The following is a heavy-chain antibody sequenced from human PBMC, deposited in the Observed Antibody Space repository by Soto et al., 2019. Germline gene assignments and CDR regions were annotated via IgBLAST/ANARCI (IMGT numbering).Heavy chain of an antibody. CDR1: GYTFTSYA. CDR2: INAGNGNT. CDR3: ARSRIGSSGWWIDY. D-gene: IGHD6-19*01. V-gene: IGHV1-3*01. Sequence: ASVKVSCKASGYTFTSYAMHWVRQAPGQRLEWMGWINAGNGNTKYSQKFQGRVTITRDTSTSTVYMELSSLRSEDTAVYYCARSRIGSSGWWIDYWGQGTLVTVSS. J-gene: IGHJ4*02.